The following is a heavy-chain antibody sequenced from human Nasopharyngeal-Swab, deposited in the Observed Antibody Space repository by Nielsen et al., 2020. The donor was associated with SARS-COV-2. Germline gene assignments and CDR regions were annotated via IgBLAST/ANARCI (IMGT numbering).Heavy chain of an antibody. CDR2: IYYTGST. D-gene: IGHD6-13*01. J-gene: IGHJ6*02. V-gene: IGHV4-31*02. Sequence: RQSPGNCLEWIGYIYYTGSTYCNPSLKSRVTISVDTSKNQFSLKLTSVTAADMAVYYCARYPSSSWSSYGMDVWGQGTTVTVSS. CDR3: ARYPSSSWSSYGMDV.